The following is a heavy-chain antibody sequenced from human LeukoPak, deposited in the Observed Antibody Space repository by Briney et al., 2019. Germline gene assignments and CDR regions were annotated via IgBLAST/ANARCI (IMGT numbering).Heavy chain of an antibody. CDR1: GGSISSYY. CDR3: ARGPGIAAAGRGY. V-gene: IGHV4-59*01. Sequence: SETLSLTCTVSGGSISSYYWSWIRQPPGKGLEWIGYIYHSGSTNYNPSLKSRVTISVDTSKNQFSLKLSSVTAADTAVYYCARGPGIAAAGRGYWGQGTLVTVSS. CDR2: IYHSGST. D-gene: IGHD6-13*01. J-gene: IGHJ4*02.